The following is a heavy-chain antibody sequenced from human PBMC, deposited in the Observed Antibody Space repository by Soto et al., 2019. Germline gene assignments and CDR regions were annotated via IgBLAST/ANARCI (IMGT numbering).Heavy chain of an antibody. D-gene: IGHD5-12*01. CDR2: IWYDGSNK. CDR1: GFTFSSYG. CDR3: ARGLQNSCYDYHAFEI. J-gene: IGHJ3*02. Sequence: QVQLVESGGGVVQPGRSLRLSCAASGFTFSSYGMHWVRQAPGKGLEWVAVIWYDGSNKYYADSVKGRFTIPRDNSKNTLYLQMTSLRAEDRAVYYLARGLQNSCYDYHAFEILGQGTMVTGSS. V-gene: IGHV3-33*01.